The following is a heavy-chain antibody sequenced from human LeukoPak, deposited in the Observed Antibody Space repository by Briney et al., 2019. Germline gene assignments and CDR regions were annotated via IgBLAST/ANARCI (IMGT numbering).Heavy chain of an antibody. Sequence: GGSLRLSCAASGFTFSTYAMHWVRQAPGKGLEWVAAISYDGSNKNYADSVKGRFTISRDNSKNTLYLQMNSLRAEDTAVYYCARGVRIAVAGYIDYWGQGALVTVSS. CDR1: GFTFSTYA. V-gene: IGHV3-30*04. CDR2: ISYDGSNK. CDR3: ARGVRIAVAGYIDY. D-gene: IGHD6-19*01. J-gene: IGHJ4*02.